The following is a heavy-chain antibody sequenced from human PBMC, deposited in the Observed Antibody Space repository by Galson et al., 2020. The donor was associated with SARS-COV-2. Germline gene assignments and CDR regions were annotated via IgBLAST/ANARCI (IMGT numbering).Heavy chain of an antibody. CDR2: ISSSSSTI. D-gene: IGHD5-12*01. J-gene: IGHJ5*02. Sequence: GGSLRLSCAASGFTFSSYSMNWVRQAPGKGLEWVSYISSSSSTIYYADSVKGRFTISRDNAKNSLYLQMNSLRDEDTAVYYCARVRGGYSGYDSNWFDPWGQGTLVTVSS. CDR1: GFTFSSYS. CDR3: ARVRGGYSGYDSNWFDP. V-gene: IGHV3-48*02.